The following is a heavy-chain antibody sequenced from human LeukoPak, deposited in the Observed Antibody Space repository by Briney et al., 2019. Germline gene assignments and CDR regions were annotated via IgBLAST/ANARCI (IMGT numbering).Heavy chain of an antibody. V-gene: IGHV4-34*01. CDR3: ARGLGIFGVSWFDP. Sequence: PSETLSLTCAVYGGSFSGYYWSWIRQPPGKGLEWIGEINHSGSTNYNPSLKSRVTISVDTSKSQFSLKLTSVTAADTAVYYCARGLGIFGVSWFDPWGQGTLVTVSS. J-gene: IGHJ5*02. CDR2: INHSGST. D-gene: IGHD3-3*01. CDR1: GGSFSGYY.